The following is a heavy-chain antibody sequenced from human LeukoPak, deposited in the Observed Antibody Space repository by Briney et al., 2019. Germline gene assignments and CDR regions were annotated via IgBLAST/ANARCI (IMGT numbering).Heavy chain of an antibody. CDR2: INPSGGST. V-gene: IGHV1-46*01. CDR1: GGTFSSYA. D-gene: IGHD1-26*01. J-gene: IGHJ5*02. CDR3: ARDAGSGSYHNWFDP. Sequence: GASVKVSCKASGGTFSSYAISWVRQAPGQGLEWMGIINPSGGSTNYAQKFQGRVTMTRDTSTSTVYMELSSLRTDDTAVYYCARDAGSGSYHNWFDPWGQGTLVTVSS.